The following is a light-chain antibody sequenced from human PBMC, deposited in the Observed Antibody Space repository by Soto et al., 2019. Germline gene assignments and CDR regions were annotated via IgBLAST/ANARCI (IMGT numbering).Light chain of an antibody. CDR1: QSISRY. V-gene: IGKV1-39*01. Sequence: DIQMTQSPSSLSASVGDRITITCRASQSISRYLNWYQHKPGKAPKLLINAASSLERGVPSRFSGGGSGTDFTLNISSLQPDDFATYYCQQNYIATPWTFGQGTKVEVK. J-gene: IGKJ1*01. CDR3: QQNYIATPWT. CDR2: AAS.